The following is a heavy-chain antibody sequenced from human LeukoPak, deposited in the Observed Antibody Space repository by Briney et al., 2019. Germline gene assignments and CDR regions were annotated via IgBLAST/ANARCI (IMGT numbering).Heavy chain of an antibody. V-gene: IGHV1-8*01. J-gene: IGHJ6*03. Sequence: ASVKVSCKASGYTFTSYDMNWVRQATGQGLEWMGWMNPNSGNTGYAQKFQGRVTMTRNTSISTAYMELSSLRSEDPAVYYCARARKGRPWFGELLYLTNTGYYYYYMDVWGKGTTVTISS. CDR3: ARARKGRPWFGELLYLTNTGYYYYYMDV. D-gene: IGHD3-10*01. CDR2: MNPNSGNT. CDR1: GYTFTSYD.